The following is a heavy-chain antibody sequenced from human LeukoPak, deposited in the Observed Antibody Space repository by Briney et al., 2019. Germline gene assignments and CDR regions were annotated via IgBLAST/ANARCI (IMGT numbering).Heavy chain of an antibody. CDR1: GGSITGFF. Sequence: SETLSLTCAVSGGSITGFFWTWIRQPAGEGLQYIGRIFSRGGANYNPSLQSRVAMSVDTSQNLFSLKLTSVTAADTAVYFWARVATPDVSSPLDFWGQGILVTVSS. V-gene: IGHV4-4*07. D-gene: IGHD6-19*01. J-gene: IGHJ4*02. CDR2: IFSRGGA. CDR3: ARVATPDVSSPLDF.